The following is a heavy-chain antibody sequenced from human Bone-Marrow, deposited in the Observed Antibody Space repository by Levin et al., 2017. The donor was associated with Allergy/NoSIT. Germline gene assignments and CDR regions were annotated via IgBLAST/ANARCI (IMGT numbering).Heavy chain of an antibody. Sequence: SETLSLTCSLSGGSISTGGFHWSWVHQRPGKGLEWIGYIYYSGNTYYNPSLQSRLSISIDTSKNQFSLRLTSVTAADTAVYYCAREDGYGFDYWGQGTLVTVSS. CDR2: IYYSGNT. CDR3: AREDGYGFDY. J-gene: IGHJ4*02. V-gene: IGHV4-31*03. D-gene: IGHD5-24*01. CDR1: GGSISTGGFH.